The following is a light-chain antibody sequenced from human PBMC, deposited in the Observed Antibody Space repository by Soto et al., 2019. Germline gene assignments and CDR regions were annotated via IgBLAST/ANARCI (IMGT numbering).Light chain of an antibody. CDR1: SSDVGGYNY. Sequence: QSALAQPPSASGSPGQSVTISCTGTSSDVGGYNYVAWYQHHPGKAPKLMIYEVSKRPSGVPDRFSGSKSGNTASLTVSGLQPDDEADYYCSSYAGSNKIFGGGTKLPVL. CDR2: EVS. CDR3: SSYAGSNKI. V-gene: IGLV2-8*01. J-gene: IGLJ2*01.